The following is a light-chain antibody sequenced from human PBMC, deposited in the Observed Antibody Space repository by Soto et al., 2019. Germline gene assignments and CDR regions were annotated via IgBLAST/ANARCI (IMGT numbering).Light chain of an antibody. Sequence: QSALTQPRSVSGSPGQSVTISCTGTSSDVGGYKYVSWYQQHPGKAPKVMIYDVSKRPSGVPDRFSGSKSGNTASLTISGLQAEDEADYYGCSYAGTHTRYGFGTGTKLTVL. CDR2: DVS. CDR3: CSYAGTHTRYG. CDR1: SSDVGGYKY. J-gene: IGLJ1*01. V-gene: IGLV2-11*01.